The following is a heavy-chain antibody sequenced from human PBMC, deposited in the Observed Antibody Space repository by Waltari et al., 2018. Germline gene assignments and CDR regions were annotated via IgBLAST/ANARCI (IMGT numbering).Heavy chain of an antibody. J-gene: IGHJ4*02. CDR3: ASGVFFDY. Sequence: QAQLMESGGGLVKPGGSLRLSCAASDFIFKDYFMSWIRQAPGKGLEWISYISKINNTVYYADSVKGRFTISRDDAKNSLYLEMNSLRAEDTAVYYCASGVFFDYWGQGTLVTVSS. D-gene: IGHD2-8*01. CDR2: ISKINNTV. V-gene: IGHV3-11*01. CDR1: DFIFKDYF.